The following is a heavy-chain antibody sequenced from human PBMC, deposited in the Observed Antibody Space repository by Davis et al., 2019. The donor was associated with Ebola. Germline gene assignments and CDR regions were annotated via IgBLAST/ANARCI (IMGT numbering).Heavy chain of an antibody. D-gene: IGHD2-21*02. CDR2: INAGNGNT. CDR3: ARAAIPVVTAIFDWDYFDY. Sequence: AASVKVSCKASGYTFTSYGMHWVRQAPGQRLEWMGWINAGNGNTKYSQKFQGRVTITRDTSASTAYMELSSLRSEDTAVYYCARAAIPVVTAIFDWDYFDYWGQGTLVTVSS. V-gene: IGHV1-3*01. CDR1: GYTFTSYG. J-gene: IGHJ4*02.